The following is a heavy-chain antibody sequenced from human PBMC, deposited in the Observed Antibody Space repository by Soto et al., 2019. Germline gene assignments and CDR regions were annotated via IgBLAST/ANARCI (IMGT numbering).Heavy chain of an antibody. CDR1: GFTLSSYW. CDR2: IKQDGSEK. Sequence: GGSLRLSCAASGFTLSSYWMGWARQAPGKGLEWVANIKQDGSEKYYVDSVKGRFTISRDNAKNSLYLQMNSLRAEDTAVYYCARSAFSAFDIWGQGTMVTVSS. CDR3: ARSAFSAFDI. D-gene: IGHD3-3*02. V-gene: IGHV3-7*04. J-gene: IGHJ3*02.